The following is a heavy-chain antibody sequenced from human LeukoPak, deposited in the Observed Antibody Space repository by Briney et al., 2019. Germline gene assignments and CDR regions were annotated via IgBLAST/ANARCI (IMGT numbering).Heavy chain of an antibody. V-gene: IGHV3-74*01. CDR3: VQSSPTIDY. CDR1: GFTFSSYW. Sequence: GGSLRLSCVASGFTFSSYWMHWVRQAPGKGLVWVSRINSDGSSTTYADSVKGRFTISRDNAKNTLWLQMNSLRAEDTAVYYCVQSSPTIDYWGQETLVTASS. D-gene: IGHD5-12*01. J-gene: IGHJ4*02. CDR2: INSDGSST.